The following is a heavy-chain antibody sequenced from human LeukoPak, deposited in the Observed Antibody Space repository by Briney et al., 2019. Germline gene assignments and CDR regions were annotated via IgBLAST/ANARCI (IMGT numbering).Heavy chain of an antibody. J-gene: IGHJ4*02. Sequence: PSETLSLTCAVYGGSFSGYYWSWIRQPPGKGLEWIGEINHSGSTNYNPSLKSRVTISVDTSKNQFSLKLSSVTAADTAVYYCARDSGYSSSYDYWGQGTLVTVSS. V-gene: IGHV4-34*01. CDR2: INHSGST. CDR1: GGSFSGYY. CDR3: ARDSGYSSSYDY. D-gene: IGHD6-6*01.